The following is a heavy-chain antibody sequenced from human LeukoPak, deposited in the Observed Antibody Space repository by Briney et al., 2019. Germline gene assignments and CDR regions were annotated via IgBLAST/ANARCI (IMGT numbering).Heavy chain of an antibody. D-gene: IGHD3-10*01. J-gene: IGHJ5*02. CDR1: GFTFSSYA. V-gene: IGHV3-48*04. CDR2: ISSSGNTI. CDR3: ARDRRGTMVRGVIIGGDWFDP. Sequence: GGSLRLSCAASGFTFSSYAMHWVRQAPGKGLEWVSYISSSGNTIYYADSVKGRFTISRENAKNSLYLQMNSLRAEDTAVYYCARDRRGTMVRGVIIGGDWFDPWGQGTLVTVSS.